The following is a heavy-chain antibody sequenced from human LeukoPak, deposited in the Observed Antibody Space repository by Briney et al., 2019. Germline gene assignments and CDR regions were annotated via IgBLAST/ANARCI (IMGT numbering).Heavy chain of an antibody. CDR2: ISYDGSNK. V-gene: IGHV3-30-3*01. Sequence: GGSLRLSCAASGFTFSSYALHWVRQAPGKGLEWVAVISYDGSNKYYADSVKGRFTISRDNSKNTLYLQMNSLRAEDTAVYYCARAEPGYSYGYYLDYWGQGTLVTVSS. D-gene: IGHD5-18*01. CDR3: ARAEPGYSYGYYLDY. J-gene: IGHJ4*02. CDR1: GFTFSSYA.